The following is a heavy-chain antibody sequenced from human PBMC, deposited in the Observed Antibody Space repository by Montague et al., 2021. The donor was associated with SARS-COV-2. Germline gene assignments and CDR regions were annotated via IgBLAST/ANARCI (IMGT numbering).Heavy chain of an antibody. CDR3: VRDGGNWYYFDY. CDR1: GVSITSYY. CDR2: IYASGST. D-gene: IGHD3-16*01. Sequence: SETLSLTCSISGVSITSYYWSWVRQPAGKGLEWIGHIYASGSTNYSPSLKSRVRLSIDSPKNQFSLKLESLTAADTAVYYCVRDGGNWYYFDYWGQGAPVTVSS. V-gene: IGHV4-4*07. J-gene: IGHJ4*02.